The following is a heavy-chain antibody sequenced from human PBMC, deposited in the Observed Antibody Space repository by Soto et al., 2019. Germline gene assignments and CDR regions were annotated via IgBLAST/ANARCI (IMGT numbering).Heavy chain of an antibody. CDR3: ARDGSTSWAYYNGMDV. D-gene: IGHD6-13*01. Sequence: GGSLRLSCAASGFSVSTNYMSWVRQAPGKGLEWVAVISYDGSNKKYSDPVKGRFTISRDYSKNTLYLQINSLRAEDTAVYYCARDGSTSWAYYNGMDVWGKGITVTVSS. CDR2: ISYDGSNK. J-gene: IGHJ6*04. CDR1: GFSVSTNY. V-gene: IGHV3-30-3*01.